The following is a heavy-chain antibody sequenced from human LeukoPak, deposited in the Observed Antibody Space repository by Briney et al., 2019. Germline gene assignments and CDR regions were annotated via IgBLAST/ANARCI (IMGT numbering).Heavy chain of an antibody. V-gene: IGHV4-34*01. J-gene: IGHJ4*02. CDR2: INHSGST. D-gene: IGHD5-18*01. CDR1: GGSFSGYY. Sequence: PSETLSLTCAVYGGSFSGYYWSWIRQPPGKGLEWIGEINHSGSTNYNPSLKSRVTISVDTSKNQFSLKLSSVTAADTAVYYCASRGYSYGYYRVRGTSFDYWGQGTLVTVSS. CDR3: ASRGYSYGYYRVRGTSFDY.